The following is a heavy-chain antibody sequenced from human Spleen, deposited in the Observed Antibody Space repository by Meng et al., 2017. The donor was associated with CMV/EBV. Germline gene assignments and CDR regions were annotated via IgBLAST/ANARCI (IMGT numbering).Heavy chain of an antibody. CDR2: ISSSGSTI. CDR1: GFTFSDYY. Sequence: SGAASGFTFSDYYRSWIRQAPGKGLEWVSYISSSGSTIYYADSVKGRFTISRDNAKNSLYLQMNSLRAEDTAVYYCARSLYYYGPGGYWGQGTLVTVSS. J-gene: IGHJ4*02. CDR3: ARSLYYYGPGGY. V-gene: IGHV3-11*04. D-gene: IGHD3-10*01.